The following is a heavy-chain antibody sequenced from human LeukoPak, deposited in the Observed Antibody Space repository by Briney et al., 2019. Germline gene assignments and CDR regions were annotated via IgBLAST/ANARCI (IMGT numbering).Heavy chain of an antibody. CDR2: INHSGST. Sequence: SETLSLTCVVYGGSFSGYYWSWIRQPPGKGLEWIGEINHSGSTNYNPSLKSRVTISVDTSKNQFSLKLSSVTAADTAVYYCARVSGYDSDFDYWGQGTLVTVSS. CDR3: ARVSGYDSDFDY. J-gene: IGHJ4*02. D-gene: IGHD5-12*01. CDR1: GGSFSGYY. V-gene: IGHV4-34*01.